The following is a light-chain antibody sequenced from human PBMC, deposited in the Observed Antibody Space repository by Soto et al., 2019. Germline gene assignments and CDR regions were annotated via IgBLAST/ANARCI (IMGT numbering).Light chain of an antibody. V-gene: IGLV2-14*01. CDR3: SSYTNNLGV. CDR1: SIDVGGYNY. J-gene: IGLJ1*01. Sequence: LTQPASVSGSPGQSITISCTGTSIDVGGYNYVSWYQQYPGKVPKLIIFDVSNRPSGVSNRFSGSKSGNTASLTISGLQAEDEADYYCSSYTNNLGVFGTGTKVTVL. CDR2: DVS.